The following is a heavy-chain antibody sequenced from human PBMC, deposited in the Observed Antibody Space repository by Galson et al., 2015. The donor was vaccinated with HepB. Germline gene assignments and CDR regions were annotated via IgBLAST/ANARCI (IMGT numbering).Heavy chain of an antibody. J-gene: IGHJ4*02. V-gene: IGHV1-8*01. CDR2: MDPNSGNT. CDR3: AKSIHLGRGFDS. D-gene: IGHD7-27*01. CDR1: GFSLSTYD. Sequence: SVKVSCKASGFSLSTYDINWVRQATGQGLEWLGWMDPNSGNTGYAQKFQGRITMTRNTSISTAYMELRSLRSEDTAVYYCAKSIHLGRGFDSWGQGTLVTVSS.